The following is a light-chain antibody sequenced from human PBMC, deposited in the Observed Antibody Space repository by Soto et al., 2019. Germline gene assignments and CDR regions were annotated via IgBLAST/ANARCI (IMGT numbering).Light chain of an antibody. V-gene: IGLV2-14*03. CDR2: DVR. CDR1: SSDVGGYNY. J-gene: IGLJ1*01. Sequence: QSALTQPASVSGSPGQSITISCTGTSSDVGGYNYVSWYQQHPGQVPKVMIYDVRHRPSGVSNRFSGSKSGNTASLTISGLQAEDEADYYCSSYTRTNTHVFGPGTKLTVL. CDR3: SSYTRTNTHV.